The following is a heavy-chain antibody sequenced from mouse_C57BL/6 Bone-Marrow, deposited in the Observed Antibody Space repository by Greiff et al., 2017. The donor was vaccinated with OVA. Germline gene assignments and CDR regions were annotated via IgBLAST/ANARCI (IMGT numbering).Heavy chain of an antibody. CDR2: IDPSDSET. CDR3: ARSTMITTKGAWFAY. D-gene: IGHD2-4*01. J-gene: IGHJ3*01. V-gene: IGHV1-52*01. CDR1: GYTFTSYW. Sequence: VQLQQPGAELVRPGSSVKLSCKASGYTFTSYWMHWVKQRPIQGLEWIGNIDPSDSETHYNQKFKDKATLTVDKSSSTAYMQLSSLTSEDSAVYYCARSTMITTKGAWFAYWGQGTLVTVSA.